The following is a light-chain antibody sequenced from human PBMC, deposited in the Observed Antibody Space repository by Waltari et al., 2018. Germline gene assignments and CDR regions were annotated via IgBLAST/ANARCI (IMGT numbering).Light chain of an antibody. CDR2: GVT. Sequence: QSALTQPASVSGSRGQSNTISCTDSSSDIGSYNVVSWYQHHPGKAPKLPIYGVTTRPSGVSNRFSGSKSGNTASLTISGLQAEDEPDYYCSSYAGSVVFGGGTKLTVL. CDR3: SSYAGSVV. J-gene: IGLJ3*02. CDR1: SSDIGSYNV. V-gene: IGLV2-23*02.